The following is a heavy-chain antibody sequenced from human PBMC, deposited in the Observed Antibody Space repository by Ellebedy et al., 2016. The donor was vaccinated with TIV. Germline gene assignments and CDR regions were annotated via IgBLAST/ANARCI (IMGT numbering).Heavy chain of an antibody. CDR1: GFTFSSYA. Sequence: GESLKISXAASGFTFSSYAMSWVRQAPGKGLEWVSAISGSGGSTYYADSVKGRFTISRDNSKNTLYLQMNSLRAEDTAVYYCAKDPITAIAARPRYFDYWGQGTLVTVSS. J-gene: IGHJ4*02. V-gene: IGHV3-23*01. CDR3: AKDPITAIAARPRYFDY. D-gene: IGHD6-6*01. CDR2: ISGSGGST.